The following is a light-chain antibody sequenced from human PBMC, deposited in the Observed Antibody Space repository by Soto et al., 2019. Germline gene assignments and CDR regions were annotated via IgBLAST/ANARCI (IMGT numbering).Light chain of an antibody. CDR2: AAS. Sequence: IHMTPSLSSLSASLRYRFTITVRASQSISSYLNWYQQKPGKAPKLLIYAASSLQSGVPSRFSGRGSGTDFPLTISSLQPEDFAPYYCQQSYSTLTFGQGTRLEIK. J-gene: IGKJ5*01. V-gene: IGKV1-39*01. CDR3: QQSYSTLT. CDR1: QSISSY.